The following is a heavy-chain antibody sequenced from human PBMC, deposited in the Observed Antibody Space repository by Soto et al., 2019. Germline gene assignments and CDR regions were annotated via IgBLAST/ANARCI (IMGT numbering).Heavy chain of an antibody. CDR3: ASTPGLYSYGPPHFEY. D-gene: IGHD5-18*01. CDR1: GGTFSSYA. Sequence: GASVKVSCKASGGTFSSYAISWVRQAPGQGLEWMGGIIPIFGTANYAQKFQGRVTITADESTSTAYMELSSLISEDTAVYYCASTPGLYSYGPPHFEYWGQGTLVTVSS. CDR2: IIPIFGTA. J-gene: IGHJ4*02. V-gene: IGHV1-69*13.